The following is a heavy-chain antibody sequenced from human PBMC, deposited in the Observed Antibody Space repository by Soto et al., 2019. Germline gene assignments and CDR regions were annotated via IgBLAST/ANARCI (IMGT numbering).Heavy chain of an antibody. CDR1: GYTFTSYG. J-gene: IGHJ4*02. D-gene: IGHD3-10*01. Sequence: QVQVVQSGAEMKTPGASVKVSCKASGYTFTSYGLSWVRQAPGQGLEWMGWINPYNGNTNYAQNLQGRVTMTTDTSTNTAYMELRSLRSDDTAVYYCARDSTYGSGSYYHPLDNWGQGTLVTVSS. V-gene: IGHV1-18*01. CDR2: INPYNGNT. CDR3: ARDSTYGSGSYYHPLDN.